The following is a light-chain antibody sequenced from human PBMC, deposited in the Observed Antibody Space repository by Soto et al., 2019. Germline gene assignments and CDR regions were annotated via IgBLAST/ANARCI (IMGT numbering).Light chain of an antibody. J-gene: IGLJ2*01. CDR1: SSNIGAGYG. CDR2: DNN. CDR3: QSYDSSLSGVV. V-gene: IGLV1-40*01. Sequence: QLVLTQPPSVSGAPGQRVTFSCTGSSSNIGAGYGVHWYQQLPGTAPKLLIYDNNNRPSGVPDRFSGSKSGTSASLAITGLQAEDEADYYCQSYDSSLSGVVFGGGTQLTVL.